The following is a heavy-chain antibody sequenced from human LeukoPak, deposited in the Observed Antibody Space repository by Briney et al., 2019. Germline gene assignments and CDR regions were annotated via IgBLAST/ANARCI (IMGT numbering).Heavy chain of an antibody. J-gene: IGHJ5*02. Sequence: ASVKVSCKASGCTFTSYGISWVRQAPGQGLEWMGWISAYNGNTNYAQKLQGRVTMTTDTSTSTAYMELSRLRSDDTAVYYCARDPTGIAAAGSPEGWFDPWGQGTLVTVSS. V-gene: IGHV1-18*01. CDR3: ARDPTGIAAAGSPEGWFDP. CDR2: ISAYNGNT. D-gene: IGHD6-13*01. CDR1: GCTFTSYG.